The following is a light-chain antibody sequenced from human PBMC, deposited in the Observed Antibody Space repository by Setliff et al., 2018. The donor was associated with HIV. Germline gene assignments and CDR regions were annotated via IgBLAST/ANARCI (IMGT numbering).Light chain of an antibody. CDR3: CSYTGNRYV. V-gene: IGLV2-14*01. Sequence: QSALTQPASVSGSPGQSITISCIGTSGDIGAYNYVSWYQQYPDKAPKLMIYEVSNRPLGVSDRFSGSKSGNTASLTISGLQAEDEADYYCCSYTGNRYVFGSGTKVTVL. J-gene: IGLJ1*01. CDR2: EVS. CDR1: SGDIGAYNY.